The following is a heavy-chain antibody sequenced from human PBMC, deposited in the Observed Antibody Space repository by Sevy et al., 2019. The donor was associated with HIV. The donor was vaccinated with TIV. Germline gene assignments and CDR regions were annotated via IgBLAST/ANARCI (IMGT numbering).Heavy chain of an antibody. J-gene: IGHJ4*02. V-gene: IGHV1-18*01. CDR2: ISAYNGNT. D-gene: IGHD3-22*01. Sequence: ASVKVSCKASGYTFTSYGISWVRQAPGQGLEWMGWISAYNGNTNYAQKLQGRVTMTTDTSTSTAYMELRSLRSDDTAVYYCARLEGRYYDTSGYTAFDYWGQGTLVTVSS. CDR1: GYTFTSYG. CDR3: ARLEGRYYDTSGYTAFDY.